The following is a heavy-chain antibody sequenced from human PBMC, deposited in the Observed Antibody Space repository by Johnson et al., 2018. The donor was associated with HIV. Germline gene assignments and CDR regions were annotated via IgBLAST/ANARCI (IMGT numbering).Heavy chain of an antibody. Sequence: QLVESGGGVVQPGRSLRLSCAASGFTFSSYAMSWVRQAPGKGLEWVGRIKSKTDGGTTDYAAPVKGRFTISRDDSKNTLYLQMNSLKTEDTAVYYCTLGVGTLMDDAFDIWGQGTMVTVSS. CDR3: TLGVGTLMDDAFDI. CDR2: IKSKTDGGTT. V-gene: IGHV3-15*01. CDR1: GFTFSSYA. D-gene: IGHD7-27*01. J-gene: IGHJ3*02.